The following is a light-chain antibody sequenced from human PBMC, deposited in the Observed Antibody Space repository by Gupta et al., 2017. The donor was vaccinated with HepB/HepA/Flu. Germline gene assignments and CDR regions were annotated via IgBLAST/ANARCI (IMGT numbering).Light chain of an antibody. J-gene: IGKJ3*01. CDR2: WAS. Sequence: IVMTQSPESLAGSLCERDPITCKSSQSVLDRSNNRKYLAWYQQKAGQPPKLLIYWASTREIGVPDRFSGSGSETDFTLTITRLKAEDFAGYFCQQYYNFPRTFGPGTKV. CDR3: QQYYNFPRT. CDR1: QSVLDRSNNRKY. V-gene: IGKV4-1*01.